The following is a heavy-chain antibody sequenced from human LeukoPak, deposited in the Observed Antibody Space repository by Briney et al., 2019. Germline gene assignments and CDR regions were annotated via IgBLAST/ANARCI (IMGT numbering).Heavy chain of an antibody. J-gene: IGHJ4*02. CDR3: ARGLKLLWFGELRDY. CDR2: IKQDGSEK. D-gene: IGHD3-10*01. Sequence: GGSLRLSCAASGFTFSSDWMSWVRQAPGKGLEWVANIKQDGSEKYYVDSVKGRFTISRDNAKNSLYLQMNSLRAEDTAVYYCARGLKLLWFGELRDYWGQGTLVTVSS. V-gene: IGHV3-7*01. CDR1: GFTFSSDW.